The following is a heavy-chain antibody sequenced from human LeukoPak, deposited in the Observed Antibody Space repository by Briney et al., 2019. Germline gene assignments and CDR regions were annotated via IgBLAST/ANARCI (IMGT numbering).Heavy chain of an antibody. J-gene: IGHJ4*02. CDR3: VRDAQRGFDYSNSLQY. D-gene: IGHD4-11*01. CDR2: IWSDGTNR. V-gene: IGHV3-33*01. CDR1: GFIFNHYA. Sequence: GTSLRLSCEASGFIFNHYALHWVRQAPHKGREWVAVIWSDGTNRYYADSVKGRFSIFRDDSQKRVFLQMNSLRAEDTAVYYCVRDAQRGFDYSNSLQYWGQGVLVTVSS.